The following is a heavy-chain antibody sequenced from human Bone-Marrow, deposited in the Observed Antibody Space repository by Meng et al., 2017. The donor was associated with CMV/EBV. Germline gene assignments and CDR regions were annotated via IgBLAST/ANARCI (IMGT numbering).Heavy chain of an antibody. Sequence: NWGRQAPGKGLEWVGRIKSKTRGETTDYAAPVKGRFTISRDDSKNTLYLQMNSLITEDTAVYYCTVNIWSDYWGQGTLVTVPS. J-gene: IGHJ4*02. CDR2: IKSKTRGETT. V-gene: IGHV3-15*07. D-gene: IGHD2/OR15-2a*01. CDR3: TVNIWSDY.